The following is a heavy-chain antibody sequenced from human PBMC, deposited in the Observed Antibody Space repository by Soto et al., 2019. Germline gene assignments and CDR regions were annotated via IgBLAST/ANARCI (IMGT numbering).Heavy chain of an antibody. J-gene: IGHJ2*01. V-gene: IGHV1-18*04. CDR3: ASRGNWYLDL. CDR2: ISTSNGAT. D-gene: IGHD3-10*01. CDR1: GYTFTTYS. Sequence: ASVKVSCRASGYTFTTYSITWVRQAPGQGLEWVGWISTSNGATNYAQKFQGRVTVTTDTSTTTAYMELRRVRSYDTAVYYCASRGNWYLDLWGPGTLV.